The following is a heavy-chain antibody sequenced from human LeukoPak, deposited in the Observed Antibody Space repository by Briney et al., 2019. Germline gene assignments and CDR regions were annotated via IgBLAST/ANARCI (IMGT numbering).Heavy chain of an antibody. CDR2: INHSGST. CDR3: ARVVVGAINWFDP. Sequence: SETLSLTCAVYGGSFSGYYWSWIRQPPGKGLEWIGEINHSGSTNYNPSLKSRVTISVDTSKNQFSLKLSSVTAADTAVYYCARVVVGAINWFDPWGQGTLVTVSS. V-gene: IGHV4-34*01. J-gene: IGHJ5*02. D-gene: IGHD1-26*01. CDR1: GGSFSGYY.